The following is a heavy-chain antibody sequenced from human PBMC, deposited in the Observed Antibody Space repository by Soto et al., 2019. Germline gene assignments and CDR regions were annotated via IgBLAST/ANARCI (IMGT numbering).Heavy chain of an antibody. CDR3: ARDYYDSSGYLAPLDY. CDR1: GVTLSRYR. Sequence: PGGSLRLSCAASGVTLSRYRMDWAGQDTGNVLQWVSSISISSSYIYYADSVKGRFTISRDNAKNSLYLQMNSLRAEDTAVYYCARDYYDSSGYLAPLDYWGQGTLVTVSS. D-gene: IGHD3-22*01. CDR2: ISISSSYI. J-gene: IGHJ4*02. V-gene: IGHV3-21*01.